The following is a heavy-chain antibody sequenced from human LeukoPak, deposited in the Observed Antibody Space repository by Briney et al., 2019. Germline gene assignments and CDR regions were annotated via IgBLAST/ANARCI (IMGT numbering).Heavy chain of an antibody. V-gene: IGHV4-39*01. J-gene: IGHJ5*02. D-gene: IGHD6-13*01. Sequence: PSETLSLTCTVSGGSISSSSYYWGWICQPPGKGLEWIGSIYYSGSTYYNPSLKSRVTISVDTSKNQFSLKLSSVTAADTAVYYCASTIAAAGTPYNWFDPWGQGTLVTVCS. CDR2: IYYSGST. CDR3: ASTIAAAGTPYNWFDP. CDR1: GGSISSSSYY.